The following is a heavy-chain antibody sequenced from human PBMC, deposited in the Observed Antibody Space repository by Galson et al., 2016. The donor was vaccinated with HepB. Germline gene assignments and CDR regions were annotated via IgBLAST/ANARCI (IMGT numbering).Heavy chain of an antibody. CDR3: ARALYYDTSTYYYRGSDYSNYYGLDV. J-gene: IGHJ6*02. D-gene: IGHD3-22*01. V-gene: IGHV3-21*01. CDR2: VSARSDYI. CDR1: GFIFSNYH. Sequence: SLRLSCAASGFIFSNYHMNWVACVSARSDYIYYSESMKGRFTISRDNAKNSVYLQINSLRAEDTAVYYCARALYYDTSTYYYRGSDYSNYYGLDVWGQGTTVTVSS.